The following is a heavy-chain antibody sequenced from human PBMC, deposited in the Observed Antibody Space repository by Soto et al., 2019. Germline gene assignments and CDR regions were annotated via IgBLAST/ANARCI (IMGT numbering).Heavy chain of an antibody. D-gene: IGHD1-26*01. CDR3: AKVGGLSGRYDISISYYFDY. V-gene: IGHV3-30*18. Sequence: QVQLVESGGGVVQPGRSLRLSCVASGFTFSSYGMHWVRQAPGKGLEWVAIISYDGSNTYYADSVKGRFTISRDNSKNTLYLQMNRLRGEHTSVYYCAKVGGLSGRYDISISYYFDYWAQGTLVTVSS. CDR1: GFTFSSYG. CDR2: ISYDGSNT. J-gene: IGHJ4*02.